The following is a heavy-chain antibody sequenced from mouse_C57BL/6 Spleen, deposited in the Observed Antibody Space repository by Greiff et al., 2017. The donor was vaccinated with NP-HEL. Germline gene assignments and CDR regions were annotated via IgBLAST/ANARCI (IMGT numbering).Heavy chain of an antibody. J-gene: IGHJ4*01. V-gene: IGHV5-9-1*02. CDR2: ISSGGDYI. CDR3: TRGGIYYGSSYDAMDY. CDR1: GFTFSSYA. D-gene: IGHD1-1*01. Sequence: EVKLVESGEGLVKPGGSLKLSCAASGFTFSSYAMSWVRQTPEKRLEWVAYISSGGDYIYYADTVKGRFTISRDNARNTLYLQMSSLKSEDTAMYYCTRGGIYYGSSYDAMDYWGQGTSVTVSS.